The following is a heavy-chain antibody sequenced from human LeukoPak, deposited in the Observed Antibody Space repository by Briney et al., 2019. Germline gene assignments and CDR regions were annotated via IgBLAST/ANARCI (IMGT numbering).Heavy chain of an antibody. Sequence: SVKVSCKASGYTFTTYYMHWVRQAPGQGLEWMGGIIPIFGTANYAQKFQGRVTITADESTSTAYMELSSLRSEDTAVYYCARVYSSSWYFPPSYYYYGMDVWGQGTTVTVSS. CDR2: IIPIFGTA. CDR1: GYTFTTYY. J-gene: IGHJ6*02. CDR3: ARVYSSSWYFPPSYYYYGMDV. V-gene: IGHV1-69*13. D-gene: IGHD6-13*01.